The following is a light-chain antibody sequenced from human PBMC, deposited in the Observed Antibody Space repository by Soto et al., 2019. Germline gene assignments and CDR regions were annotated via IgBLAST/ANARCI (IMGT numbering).Light chain of an antibody. CDR3: QSYDNSLSGSGV. J-gene: IGLJ3*02. Sequence: QPVLTQPPSVSGAPGQRVTVSCTGSTSNIGAGYDVHWYQQLPGAAPKLLIYGNNNRPSGVPDRFSGSRSGTSASLAITGLQAEDEAHYYCQSYDNSLSGSGVFGGGTKLTVL. CDR1: TSNIGAGYD. V-gene: IGLV1-40*01. CDR2: GNN.